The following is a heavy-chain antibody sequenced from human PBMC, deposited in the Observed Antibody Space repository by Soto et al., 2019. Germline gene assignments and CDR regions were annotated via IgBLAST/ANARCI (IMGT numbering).Heavy chain of an antibody. J-gene: IGHJ6*02. CDR2: IFSSGTT. Sequence: TLSLTCTVSDDSISSGNKYWSWIRQAPGKGLEWIGYIFSSGTTYYNPSLKSRLTMSLDTSQNQFSLRLASVTDADSAVYYCARVPSPFDYYYAMDVWGQGTTVTVSS. V-gene: IGHV4-30-4*01. D-gene: IGHD3-16*01. CDR1: DDSISSGNKY. CDR3: ARVPSPFDYYYAMDV.